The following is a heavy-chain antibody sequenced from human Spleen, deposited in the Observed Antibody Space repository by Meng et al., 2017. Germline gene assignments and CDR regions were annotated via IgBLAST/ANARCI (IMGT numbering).Heavy chain of an antibody. CDR2: IHHSGST. CDR3: ARPAYCGANCYYYFDL. CDR1: GASIDTDNW. D-gene: IGHD2-21*02. J-gene: IGHJ2*01. Sequence: QPQLQESGPGLVKPSGTLSLTCAVSGASIDTDNWWTWVRQSPGKGLEWIGEIHHSGSTNYNPSLKSRVTLSVDKSKNQFSLKLSSVTAADTAVYYCARPAYCGANCYYYFDLWGRGTLVTVSS. V-gene: IGHV4-4*02.